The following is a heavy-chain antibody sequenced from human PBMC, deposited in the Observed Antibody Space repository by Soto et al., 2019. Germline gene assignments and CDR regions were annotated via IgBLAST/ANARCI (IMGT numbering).Heavy chain of an antibody. V-gene: IGHV3-33*01. D-gene: IGHD6-13*01. CDR2: IWYDGSNK. Sequence: QVQLVESGGGVVQPGRSLRLSCAASVFTFSSYGMHWVRQAPGKGLEWVAVIWYDGSNKYYADSVKGRFTISRDNSKSTLYLQMNSLRADDTAVYYCGRDHGSSWYNWFDPWGEGTLVTVSS. CDR3: GRDHGSSWYNWFDP. CDR1: VFTFSSYG. J-gene: IGHJ5*02.